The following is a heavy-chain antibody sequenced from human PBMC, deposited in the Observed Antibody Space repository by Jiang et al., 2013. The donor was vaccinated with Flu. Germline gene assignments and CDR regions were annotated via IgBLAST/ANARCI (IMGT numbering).Heavy chain of an antibody. V-gene: IGHV4-59*08. D-gene: IGHD2-21*02. J-gene: IGHJ4*02. CDR3: ARLLXNTVVTQPYYFDY. CDR2: IYYRGST. CDR1: GGSISSYY. Sequence: GSGLVKPSETLSLTCTVSGGSISSYYWSWIRQPPGKGLECIGYIYYRGSTHYNPSLKSRVTISVDSSKNQFSLKLSSVTAADTAVYYCARLLXNTVVTQPYYFDYWGQGPWSPSPQ.